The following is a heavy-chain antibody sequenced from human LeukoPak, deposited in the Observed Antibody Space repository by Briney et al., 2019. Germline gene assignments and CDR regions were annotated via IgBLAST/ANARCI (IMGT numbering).Heavy chain of an antibody. CDR3: ARRVASSSYYYYYYMDV. CDR2: INPNSGGT. Sequence: ASVKVSCKASGYTFTGYYMHWVRQAPGQGLEWMGWINPNSGGTNYAQKFQGSVTMTRDTSTSTAYMELSSLRSDDTAVYYCARRVASSSYYYYYYMDVWGKGTTVTVSS. CDR1: GYTFTGYY. J-gene: IGHJ6*03. D-gene: IGHD6-6*01. V-gene: IGHV1-2*02.